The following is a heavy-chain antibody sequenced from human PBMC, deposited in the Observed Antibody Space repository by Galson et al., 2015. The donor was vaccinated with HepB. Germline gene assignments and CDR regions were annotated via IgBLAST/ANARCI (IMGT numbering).Heavy chain of an antibody. CDR1: GYSFTGYY. CDR2: INPNSGGT. V-gene: IGHV1-2*06. D-gene: IGHD3-10*01. CDR3: AREWITLVRGVFTNAMDV. J-gene: IGHJ6*02. Sequence: SVKVSCKASGYSFTGYYISWVRQAPGQGLEWMGRINPNSGGTNYAQKFQGRVILTRDTSISTAYMELSRLRSDDTAVYYCAREWITLVRGVFTNAMDVWGQGTTVTVSS.